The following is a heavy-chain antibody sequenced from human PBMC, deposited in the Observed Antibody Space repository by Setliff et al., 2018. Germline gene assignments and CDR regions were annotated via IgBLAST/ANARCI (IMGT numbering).Heavy chain of an antibody. Sequence: SETLSLTCSVSDVSISDTTYYWAWVRQPPGKGLEWIGTVSFFGASYSNPSLRSRLTISLDKSGNRFSLNLTSVTAADTAVYFCARDNTMVGATDYWGLGTLVTVSS. J-gene: IGHJ4*02. V-gene: IGHV4-39*07. CDR2: VSFFGAS. D-gene: IGHD1-26*01. CDR1: DVSISDTTYY. CDR3: ARDNTMVGATDY.